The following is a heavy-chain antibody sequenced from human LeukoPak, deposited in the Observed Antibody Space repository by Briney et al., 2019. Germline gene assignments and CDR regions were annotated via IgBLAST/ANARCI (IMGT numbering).Heavy chain of an antibody. CDR2: IYHSGST. Sequence: SETLSLTCSVSGYSISSGYYWGWIRQPPGKGLEWIGSIYHSGSTYYNPSLKSRVTISVDTSKNQFSLKLSSVTAADTAVYYCARRRGSSWRYYYYMDVWGKGTTVTISS. CDR3: ARRRGSSWRYYYYMDV. D-gene: IGHD3-10*01. CDR1: GYSISSGYY. V-gene: IGHV4-38-2*02. J-gene: IGHJ6*03.